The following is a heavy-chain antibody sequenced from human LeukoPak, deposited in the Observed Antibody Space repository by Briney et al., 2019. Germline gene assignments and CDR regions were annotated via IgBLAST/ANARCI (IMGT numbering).Heavy chain of an antibody. J-gene: IGHJ4*02. CDR1: GGSISSYY. CDR2: IYYSGST. Sequence: SETLSLTCTVSGGSISSYYWSWIRQPPGKGLEWIGYIYYSGSTNYNPSLKSRVTISVDTSKNQFSLKLSSVTAADTAVYYCARVDRSGRLYYFDYWGQGTLVTVSS. D-gene: IGHD6-19*01. CDR3: ARVDRSGRLYYFDY. V-gene: IGHV4-59*01.